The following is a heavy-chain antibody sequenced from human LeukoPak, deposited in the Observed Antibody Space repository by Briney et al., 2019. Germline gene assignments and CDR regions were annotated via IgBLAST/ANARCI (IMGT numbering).Heavy chain of an antibody. J-gene: IGHJ4*02. Sequence: ASVKVSCKASGYTFTSYGISWVRQAPGQGLEWMGWISAYNGNTNYAQKLQGRVTVTTDTSTSTAYMELRSLRSDDTAVYYCARVGGRWLVLSYFDYWGQGTLVTVSS. V-gene: IGHV1-18*01. CDR2: ISAYNGNT. D-gene: IGHD6-19*01. CDR3: ARVGGRWLVLSYFDY. CDR1: GYTFTSYG.